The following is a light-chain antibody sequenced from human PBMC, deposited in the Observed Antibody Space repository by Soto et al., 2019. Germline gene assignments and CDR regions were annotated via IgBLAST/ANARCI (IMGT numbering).Light chain of an antibody. V-gene: IGLV2-14*03. Sequence: QSALTQPASVSGSPGQSITISCTGTSNDVGGHDYVSWYQQHPGKAPKLMIYDVLSRPSGVSDRYSGSKSGHTASLTISRPQPEGEAGYSCSSYTSSSTRVFGTGTKLTVL. CDR1: SNDVGGHDY. CDR3: SSYTSSSTRV. CDR2: DVL. J-gene: IGLJ1*01.